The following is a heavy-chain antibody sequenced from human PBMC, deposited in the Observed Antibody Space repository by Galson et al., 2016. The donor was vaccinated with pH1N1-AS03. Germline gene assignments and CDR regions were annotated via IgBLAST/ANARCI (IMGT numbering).Heavy chain of an antibody. J-gene: IGHJ4*02. Sequence: SLRLSCAASGFTFGSHWMHWVRQTPGKGLVWVSRINRDGTFTSYADAVEGRFTVSRDNAKDTLYLHMSSLRADDSAVYYCTRGALDIGGYWGQGTLVTVSS. CDR2: INRDGTFT. CDR3: TRGALDIGGY. D-gene: IGHD2-15*01. V-gene: IGHV3-74*01. CDR1: GFTFGSHW.